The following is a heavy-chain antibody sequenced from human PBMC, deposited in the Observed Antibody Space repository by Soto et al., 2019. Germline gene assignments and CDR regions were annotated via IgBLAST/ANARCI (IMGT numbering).Heavy chain of an antibody. CDR3: ARSSYYYDSSAQGAFDI. V-gene: IGHV3-30-3*01. J-gene: IGHJ3*02. CDR2: ISYDGSNK. D-gene: IGHD3-22*01. Sequence: SLRLSCAASGFTFSSYAMHWVRQAPGKGLEWVAVISYDGSNKYYADSVKGRFTISRDNSKNTLYLQMNSLRAEDTAVYYCARSSYYYDSSAQGAFDIWGQGTMVTVS. CDR1: GFTFSSYA.